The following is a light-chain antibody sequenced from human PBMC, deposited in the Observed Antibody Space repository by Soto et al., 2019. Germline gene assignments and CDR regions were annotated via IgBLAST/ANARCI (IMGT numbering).Light chain of an antibody. J-gene: IGKJ2*01. CDR2: DAS. Sequence: DIQMTQSPSTLSASVGDRVTITCRASQSISSWVAWYQQKPGKAPKLLIYDASSLESGVPSRFSGSGSGTEFTLTISSLQPDDFATYYCQQYNSYTFGQGTKLEIK. CDR3: QQYNSYT. CDR1: QSISSW. V-gene: IGKV1-5*01.